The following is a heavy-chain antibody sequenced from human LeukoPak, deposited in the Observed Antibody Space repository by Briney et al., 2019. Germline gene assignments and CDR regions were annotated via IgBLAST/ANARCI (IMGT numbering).Heavy chain of an antibody. CDR1: GFTVSSNY. J-gene: IGHJ4*02. Sequence: PGGSLRLSCAASGFTVSSNYMSWVRQAPGKGLEWVSVIYSGGSTYYADSAKGRFTISRDNSKNTLYLQMNSLRAEDTAVYYCTRDYYGSGSYYNYWGQGTLVTVSS. CDR3: TRDYYGSGSYYNY. V-gene: IGHV3-53*01. D-gene: IGHD3-10*01. CDR2: IYSGGST.